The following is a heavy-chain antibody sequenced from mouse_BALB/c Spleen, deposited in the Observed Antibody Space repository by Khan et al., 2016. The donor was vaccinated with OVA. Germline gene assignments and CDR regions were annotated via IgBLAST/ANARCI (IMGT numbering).Heavy chain of an antibody. CDR2: INTYTGEP. V-gene: IGHV9-3-1*01. Sequence: QIQLVQSGPELKKPGETVKISCKASGYTFRSFGMNWVKQAPGKGLKWMGWINTYTGEPTYADDFKGRYVFSLETSASTAYLQINNLKNEDTATYFCARPPYFSYVMVYWGQGTSVTVPS. CDR3: ARPPYFSYVMVY. J-gene: IGHJ4*01. D-gene: IGHD2-10*01. CDR1: GYTFRSFG.